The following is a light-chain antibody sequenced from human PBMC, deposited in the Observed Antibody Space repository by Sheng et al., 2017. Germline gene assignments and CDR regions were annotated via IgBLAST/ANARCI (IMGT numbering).Light chain of an antibody. J-gene: IGKJ2*01. CDR1: QDIFRW. CDR2: QAS. CDR3: QHYNDYPFT. Sequence: DIQMTQSPSTLSASVGDRVTITCRASQDIFRWLAWHQQKPVKAPKLLIYQASNLESGVPSRFRGSGSGTEFTLTISSLQPEDFATYYCQHYNDYPFTFGQGTKLEIK. V-gene: IGKV1-5*03.